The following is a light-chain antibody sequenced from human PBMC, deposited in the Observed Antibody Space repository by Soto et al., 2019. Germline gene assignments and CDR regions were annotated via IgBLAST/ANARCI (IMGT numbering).Light chain of an antibody. Sequence: EIVMTQSPATLSVSPGERATLSCTASQSVSSNLAWYQQKPGQAPRFLIYGASTRATGIPARFSGSGYGTEFTLTISSLQSEDFAVYYCQQYNNWPTFGQGTKVEI. J-gene: IGKJ1*01. CDR3: QQYNNWPT. CDR2: GAS. CDR1: QSVSSN. V-gene: IGKV3-15*01.